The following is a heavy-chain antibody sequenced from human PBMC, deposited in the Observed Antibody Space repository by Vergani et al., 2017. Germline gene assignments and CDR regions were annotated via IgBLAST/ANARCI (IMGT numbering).Heavy chain of an antibody. J-gene: IGHJ3*01. D-gene: IGHD4-23*01. V-gene: IGHV4-61*02. CDR1: GASINNDFYY. CDR3: ARDNKQLRPRAFDL. Sequence: QVQLQEWVPELVKTSQTLSLTCTVSGASINNDFYYWHWIRLPAGKGLEWIGRIYVSGITDYNSSLQSPVSLSVDTSKNQFSLTLTSVTAADTAVYYCARDNKQLRPRAFDLWVQGTMVTVSS. CDR2: IYVSGIT.